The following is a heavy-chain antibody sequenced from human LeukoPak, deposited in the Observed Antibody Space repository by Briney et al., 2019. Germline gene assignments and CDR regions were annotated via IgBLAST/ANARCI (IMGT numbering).Heavy chain of an antibody. CDR3: ASSQWLAYYFDY. CDR2: IYYSGST. V-gene: IGHV4-61*01. J-gene: IGHJ4*02. CDR1: GGSVSSGSYY. D-gene: IGHD6-19*01. Sequence: ASETLSLTCTVSGGSVSSGSYYWSWIRQPPGQGLEWIGYIYYSGSTNYNPSLKSRVTISVDTSKNQFSLELSSVTAADTAVYYCASSQWLAYYFDYWGQGTLVTVSS.